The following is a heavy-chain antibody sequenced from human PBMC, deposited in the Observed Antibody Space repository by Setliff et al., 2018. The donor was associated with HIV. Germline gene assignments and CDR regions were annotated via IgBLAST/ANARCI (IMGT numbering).Heavy chain of an antibody. CDR2: ISGSGGST. V-gene: IGHV3-23*01. J-gene: IGHJ6*04. Sequence: GGSLRLSCAASGFTFSTYPMSWVRQAPGKGLEWVSGISGSGGSTYYADSVKGRFTISRDNSKNTLYLQMNSLRAEDTAVYYCATLPSRDMDVWGKGTTVTVSS. CDR3: ATLPSRDMDV. CDR1: GFTFSTYP. D-gene: IGHD3-10*01.